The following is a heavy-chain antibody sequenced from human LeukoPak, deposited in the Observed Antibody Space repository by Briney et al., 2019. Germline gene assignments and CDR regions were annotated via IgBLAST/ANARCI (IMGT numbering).Heavy chain of an antibody. Sequence: ASVKVSCKASGSTFTGYYMHWVRQAPGQGLEWMGWINPNSGGTNYAQKFQARVTTTRDTSISPAYMEPSRLRSDDTAVYYCARSYCSMGPLGTIFDPWGQGTLVTVSS. D-gene: IGHD6-13*01. CDR3: ARSYCSMGPLGTIFDP. J-gene: IGHJ5*02. CDR2: INPNSGGT. CDR1: GSTFTGYY. V-gene: IGHV1-2*02.